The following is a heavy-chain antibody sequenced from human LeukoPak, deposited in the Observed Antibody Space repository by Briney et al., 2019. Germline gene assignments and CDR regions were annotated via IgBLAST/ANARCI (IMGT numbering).Heavy chain of an antibody. CDR3: ARTYYYDSSGYYDAFDI. V-gene: IGHV1-69*13. J-gene: IGHJ3*02. D-gene: IGHD3-22*01. CDR2: IIPIFGTA. CDR1: GYTFTSYA. Sequence: ASVKVSCKASGYTFTSYAMNWVRQAPGQGLEWMGGIIPIFGTANYAQKFQGRVTITADESTSTAYMELSSLRSEDTAVYYCARTYYYDSSGYYDAFDIWGQGTMVTVSS.